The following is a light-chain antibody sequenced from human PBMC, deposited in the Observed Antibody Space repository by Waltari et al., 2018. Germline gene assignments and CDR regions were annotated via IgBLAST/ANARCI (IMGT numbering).Light chain of an antibody. Sequence: QSALTQPASVSGSLGQSITMSCTGTSRDIGIYNSVSCNQQHPGKAPKLLIYDVSNRPSGVSNRFSGSKSGNTASLTISGLQSEDEADYYCTSFSSDSTPLVFGTGTRVTV. V-gene: IGLV2-14*03. J-gene: IGLJ1*01. CDR2: DVS. CDR3: TSFSSDSTPLV. CDR1: SRDIGIYNS.